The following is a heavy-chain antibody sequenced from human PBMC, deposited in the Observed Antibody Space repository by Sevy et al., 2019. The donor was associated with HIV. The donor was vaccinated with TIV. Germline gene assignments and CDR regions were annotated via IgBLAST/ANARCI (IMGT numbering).Heavy chain of an antibody. D-gene: IGHD3-22*01. CDR2: IYWNDDQ. J-gene: IGHJ1*01. CDR1: GFSLSTSGEG. Sequence: SGPTLVKPTQTLTLTCTFSGFSLSTSGEGVGWIRQPPGKALEWLALIYWNDDQRYSPSLKSRLTITKDTSTKQVVLKTTNMDPVDTATYYCADRGGVHYYDSSGYYTRAEYFEHWGQGTLVTVSS. V-gene: IGHV2-5*01. CDR3: ADRGGVHYYDSSGYYTRAEYFEH.